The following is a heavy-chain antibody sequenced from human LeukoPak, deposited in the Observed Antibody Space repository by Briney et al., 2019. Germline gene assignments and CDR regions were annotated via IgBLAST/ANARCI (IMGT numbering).Heavy chain of an antibody. J-gene: IGHJ4*02. CDR3: ARDREWLRPQDY. CDR2: ISGTGGST. D-gene: IGHD5-12*01. CDR1: GFTFSSCA. V-gene: IGHV3-23*01. Sequence: GGSLRLSCVASGFTFSSCAMSWVRQAPGKGLECVSTISGTGGSTYYADSVKGRSTISRDNSKNTLYLQMSSLRAEDTAIYYCARDREWLRPQDYWGQGTLVTVSS.